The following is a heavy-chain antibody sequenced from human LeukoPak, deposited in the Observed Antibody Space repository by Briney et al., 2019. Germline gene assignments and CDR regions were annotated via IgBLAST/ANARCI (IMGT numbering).Heavy chain of an antibody. CDR1: GFTFSSYA. V-gene: IGHV3-23*01. CDR2: VSGSGGST. Sequence: GGSLRLSCAASGFTFSSYAMSWVRQAPGKGLEWVSAVSGSGGSTYYADSVKGRFTISRDNSKNTLYLQMNSLRAEDTAVYYCAKVNTRSIAVAGKGWFDPWGQGTLVTVSS. J-gene: IGHJ5*02. CDR3: AKVNTRSIAVAGKGWFDP. D-gene: IGHD6-19*01.